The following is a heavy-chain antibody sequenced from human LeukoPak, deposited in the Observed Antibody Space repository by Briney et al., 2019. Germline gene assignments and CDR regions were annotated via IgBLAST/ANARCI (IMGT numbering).Heavy chain of an antibody. Sequence: SETLSLTCTVCGDSISGYYWIWVRQPPGKGLEWIGYIFHTGSTKYNPSLESRVTISIDTSRNQFSLRLRSVTAADTAVYYCARLATYGDFSDWGQGTLVTVSS. J-gene: IGHJ4*02. CDR1: GDSISGYY. CDR3: ARLATYGDFSD. CDR2: IFHTGST. D-gene: IGHD4-17*01. V-gene: IGHV4-59*08.